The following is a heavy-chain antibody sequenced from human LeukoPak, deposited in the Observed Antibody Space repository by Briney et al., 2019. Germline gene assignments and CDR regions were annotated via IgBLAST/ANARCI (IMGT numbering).Heavy chain of an antibody. CDR3: ARDTRPVEMATVDY. CDR1: GFTVSTNY. D-gene: IGHD5-24*01. CDR2: IKQDGSEK. J-gene: IGHJ4*02. V-gene: IGHV3-7*01. Sequence: GGSLRLPCAAPGFTVSTNYMSWVRQAPGKGLEWVANIKQDGSEKYYVDSVKGRFTISRDNAKSSLYLQMNSLRAEDTAVYYCARDTRPVEMATVDYWGQGTLVTVSS.